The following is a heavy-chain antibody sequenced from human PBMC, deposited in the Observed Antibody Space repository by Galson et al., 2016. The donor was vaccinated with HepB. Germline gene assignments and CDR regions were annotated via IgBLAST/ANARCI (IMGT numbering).Heavy chain of an antibody. Sequence: SVKVSCKASGYTFTNYGISWVRQAPGQGLEWMGWISAYNGHTNYAQKLQGRVTMTTDTSTSTAYMELRNLTSDDTAVYYCARTAYNNVRYVIYWGQGTLVTVSS. CDR1: GYTFTNYG. CDR3: ARTAYNNVRYVIY. J-gene: IGHJ4*02. CDR2: ISAYNGHT. V-gene: IGHV1-18*01. D-gene: IGHD6-19*01.